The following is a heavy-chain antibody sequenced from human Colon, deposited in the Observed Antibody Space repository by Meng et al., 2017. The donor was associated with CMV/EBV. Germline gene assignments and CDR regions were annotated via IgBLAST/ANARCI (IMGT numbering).Heavy chain of an antibody. CDR1: GFTVTNKY. V-gene: IGHV3-53*01. CDR2: IYSGGST. Sequence: GGSLRLSCAASGFTVTNKYMSWVRQAPGKGLEWVSIIYSGGSTSYADSVKGRFTMSRDSSKNTVDLQMNSLRVEDTAVYYCARDTVGAGMDVWGQGTTVTSP. J-gene: IGHJ6*02. CDR3: ARDTVGAGMDV. D-gene: IGHD1-26*01.